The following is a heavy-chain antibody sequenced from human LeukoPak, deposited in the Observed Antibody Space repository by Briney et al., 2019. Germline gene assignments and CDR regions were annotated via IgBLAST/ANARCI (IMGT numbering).Heavy chain of an antibody. J-gene: IGHJ4*02. CDR1: GFTFSSYA. D-gene: IGHD3-22*01. Sequence: GGSLRLSCAASGFTFSSYAMHWVRQAPGKGLEWVAVISYDGSNKYYADSVKGRFTISRDNSKNTLYLQMNSLRAEDTAVYYCARDGGYYYDSSGYYPIDYWGQGTLVTVSS. V-gene: IGHV3-30*04. CDR3: ARDGGYYYDSSGYYPIDY. CDR2: ISYDGSNK.